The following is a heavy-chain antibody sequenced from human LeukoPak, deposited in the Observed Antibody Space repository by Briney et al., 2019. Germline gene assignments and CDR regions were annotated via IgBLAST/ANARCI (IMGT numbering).Heavy chain of an antibody. CDR3: ARGGYYGSGSYYYYYYYMDV. D-gene: IGHD3-10*01. V-gene: IGHV1-69*05. CDR1: RGTFSSYA. Sequence: ASVKVSCKASRGTFSSYAISWVRQAPGQGLEWMGGIIPIFGTANYAQKFQGRVTITTDESTSTAYMELSSLRSEDTAVYYCARGGYYGSGSYYYYYYYMDVWGKGTTVTVSS. J-gene: IGHJ6*03. CDR2: IIPIFGTA.